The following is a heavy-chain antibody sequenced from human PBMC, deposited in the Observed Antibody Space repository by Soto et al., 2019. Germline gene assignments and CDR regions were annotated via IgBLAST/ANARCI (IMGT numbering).Heavy chain of an antibody. CDR1: GFTFSSYA. Sequence: RGSLRLSCAASGFTFSSYAMSWVRQAPGKGLEWVSAISGSGGSTYYAGSVKGRFTISRDNSKNTLYLQMNSLRAEDTAVCYCAKDLGYCSGGSCYSGDYWGQGTLVTVSS. D-gene: IGHD2-15*01. CDR2: ISGSGGST. CDR3: AKDLGYCSGGSCYSGDY. V-gene: IGHV3-23*01. J-gene: IGHJ4*02.